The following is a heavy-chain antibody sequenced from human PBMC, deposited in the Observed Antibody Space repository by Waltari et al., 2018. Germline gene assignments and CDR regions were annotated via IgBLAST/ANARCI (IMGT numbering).Heavy chain of an antibody. CDR2: INAGNGNT. CDR3: ARDALYCSGGSCYSSGWYFDL. V-gene: IGHV1-3*01. D-gene: IGHD2-15*01. Sequence: QVQLVQSGAEVKKPGASVKVSCKASGYTFTSYAMHWVRQAPGQRLEWMGWINAGNGNTKYSQKFQGRVTITRDTSASTAYMELSSLRSEDTAVYYCARDALYCSGGSCYSSGWYFDLWGRGTLVTVSS. J-gene: IGHJ2*01. CDR1: GYTFTSYA.